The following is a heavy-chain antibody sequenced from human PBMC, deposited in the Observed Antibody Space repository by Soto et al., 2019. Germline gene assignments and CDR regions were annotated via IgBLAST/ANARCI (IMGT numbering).Heavy chain of an antibody. Sequence: QVQLVESGGGVVQPGRSLRLSCAASGFTFSSYAMHWVRQAPGKGLEWVAVISYDGSNKYYADSVKGRFTISRDNSKNTLYLQMNSLGAEDTAVYYCARFGSTSWSRRLYGMDVWGQGTTVTVSS. CDR1: GFTFSSYA. CDR2: ISYDGSNK. J-gene: IGHJ6*02. CDR3: ARFGSTSWSRRLYGMDV. D-gene: IGHD2-2*01. V-gene: IGHV3-30-3*01.